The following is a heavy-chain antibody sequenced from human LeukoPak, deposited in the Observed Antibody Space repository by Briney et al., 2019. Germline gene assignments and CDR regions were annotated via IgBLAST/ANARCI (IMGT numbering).Heavy chain of an antibody. CDR2: ISGSGDST. CDR1: GFTFSTYA. Sequence: GGSLRLSCAASGFTFSTYAMCWVRQAPGKGLEWVSAISGSGDSTYYADSVKGRFTISRDNSKNTLYLQMNSLRAEDTAVYYCAKDLGGSIWRPPNYYGMDVWGQGTTVTVSS. V-gene: IGHV3-23*01. D-gene: IGHD6-13*01. J-gene: IGHJ6*02. CDR3: AKDLGGSIWRPPNYYGMDV.